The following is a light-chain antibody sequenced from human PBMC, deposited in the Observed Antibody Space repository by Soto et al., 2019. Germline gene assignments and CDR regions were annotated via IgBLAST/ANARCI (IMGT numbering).Light chain of an antibody. J-gene: IGKJ1*01. CDR1: QDISSF. CDR3: QQLNSYPRT. CDR2: AAF. Sequence: IQLTQSPSSLSASVGDRVTITCRASQDISSFLAWYQHEPGKAPKLLIYAAFTLQSGVPSRFSGSGSGTDFTLTISSLQPEDFATYYCQQLNSYPRTFGQGTKVEIK. V-gene: IGKV1-9*01.